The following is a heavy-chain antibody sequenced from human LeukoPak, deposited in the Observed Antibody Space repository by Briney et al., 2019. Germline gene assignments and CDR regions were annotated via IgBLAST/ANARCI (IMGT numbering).Heavy chain of an antibody. CDR1: GGSISGYS. CDR2: IYTSGST. V-gene: IGHV4-4*07. J-gene: IGHJ4*02. CDR3: AREEYSSSSLDY. Sequence: SETLSLTCTVSGGSISGYSWSWIRQPAGKGLEWIGRIYTSGSTRYNPSLKSRVTMSVDTSKNQFSLKLSSVTAADTAAYYCAREEYSSSSLDYWGQGTLVTVSS. D-gene: IGHD6-6*01.